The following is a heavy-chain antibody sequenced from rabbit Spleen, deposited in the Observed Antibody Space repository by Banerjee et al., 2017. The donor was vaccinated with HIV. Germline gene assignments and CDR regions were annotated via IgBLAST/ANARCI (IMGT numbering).Heavy chain of an antibody. J-gene: IGHJ4*01. CDR2: IEPIFGNT. D-gene: IGHD4-1*01. CDR3: VREVAARFKL. Sequence: QLKESGGGLVQPGGSLKLSCKVSGIDFSSYGISWVRQAPGKGLEWIGYIEPIFGNTYYANWVNGRFSISRENTQNTVYLQLNSLTAADTATYFCVREVAARFKLWGQGTLVTVS. CDR1: GIDFSSYG. V-gene: IGHV1S7*01.